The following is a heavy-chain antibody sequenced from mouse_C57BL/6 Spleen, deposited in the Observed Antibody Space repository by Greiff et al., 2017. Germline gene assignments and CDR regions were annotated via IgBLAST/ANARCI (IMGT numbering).Heavy chain of an antibody. CDR1: GFTFSSYG. CDR3: ARQGTSKSAMDY. V-gene: IGHV5-6*01. CDR2: ISSGGSYT. Sequence: EVKLMESGGDLVKPGGSLKLSCAASGFTFSSYGMSWVRQTPDKRLEWVATISSGGSYTYYPDSVKGRFTISRDNAKNTLYLQRSSLKSEDTAMYYCARQGTSKSAMDYWGQGTSVTVSS. D-gene: IGHD2-10*02. J-gene: IGHJ4*01.